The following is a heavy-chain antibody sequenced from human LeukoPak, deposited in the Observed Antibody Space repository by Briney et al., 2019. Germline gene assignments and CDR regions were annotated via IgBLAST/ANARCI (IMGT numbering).Heavy chain of an antibody. J-gene: IGHJ3*02. CDR1: GGSISSYY. Sequence: SETPSLTCTVSGGSISSYYWSWIRQPPGKGLEWIGYIYYSGSTNYNPSLKSRVTISIDRSKNQFFLKLSSVTAADTAVYYCARDTGGRGRLDAFDIWGQGTMVTVSS. CDR2: IYYSGST. V-gene: IGHV4-59*12. D-gene: IGHD2-8*02. CDR3: ARDTGGRGRLDAFDI.